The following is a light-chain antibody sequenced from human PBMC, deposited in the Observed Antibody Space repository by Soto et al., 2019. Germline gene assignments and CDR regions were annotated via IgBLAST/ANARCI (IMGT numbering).Light chain of an antibody. CDR1: QSVSSY. CDR3: QQRSKWPPIT. J-gene: IGKJ5*01. Sequence: ENVVRQSPATPFLSSREKATPPCRARQSVSSYLAWYQQKPGQAPRLLIYDASNRATGIPARFSGSGSGTDFTLTISSLEPEDFAVYYCQQRSKWPPITFGQGTRLEIK. CDR2: DAS. V-gene: IGKV3-11*01.